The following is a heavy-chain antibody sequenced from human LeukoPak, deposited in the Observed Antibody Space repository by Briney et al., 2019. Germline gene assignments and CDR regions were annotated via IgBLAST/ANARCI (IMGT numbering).Heavy chain of an antibody. CDR2: ISRSSSTI. CDR3: ARDGGATMVRGVATYDS. CDR1: GFTFSRYS. J-gene: IGHJ4*02. Sequence: GGSLRLSCAASGFTFSRYSMNWVRQAPGKGLEWVSYISRSSSTIHYADSVKGRFTISRDNAKSSLFLQMNSLRAEDTAVYYCARDGGATMVRGVATYDSWGQGTLVTVSS. D-gene: IGHD3-10*01. V-gene: IGHV3-48*04.